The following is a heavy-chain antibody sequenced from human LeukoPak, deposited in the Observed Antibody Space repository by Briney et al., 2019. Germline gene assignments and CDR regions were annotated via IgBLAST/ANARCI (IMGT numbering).Heavy chain of an antibody. D-gene: IGHD3-10*01. V-gene: IGHV4-39*01. CDR1: GGSISSSSYY. Sequence: SETLSLTCTVSGGSISSSSYYWGWIRQPPGKGLEWIGRIYYSESTYYNPSLKSRATISVDTSKNQFSLKLSSVTAADTAVYYCARQITMVRGVIIDPYYFDYWGQGTLVTVSS. CDR2: IYYSEST. CDR3: ARQITMVRGVIIDPYYFDY. J-gene: IGHJ4*02.